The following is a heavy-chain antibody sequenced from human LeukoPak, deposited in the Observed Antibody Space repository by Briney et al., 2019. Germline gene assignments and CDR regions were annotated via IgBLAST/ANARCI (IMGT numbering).Heavy chain of an antibody. CDR3: ASRAELVLDAFDI. CDR1: GFTVSSNY. J-gene: IGHJ3*02. V-gene: IGHV3-53*01. D-gene: IGHD3-9*01. Sequence: GGSLRLSCAASGFTVSSNYMSWVRQAPGKGLEWVSVIYSGGSTYYADSVKGRFTISRDNSKNTLYLQMNSLRAEDTAVYYCASRAELVLDAFDIWGQGTMVTVPS. CDR2: IYSGGST.